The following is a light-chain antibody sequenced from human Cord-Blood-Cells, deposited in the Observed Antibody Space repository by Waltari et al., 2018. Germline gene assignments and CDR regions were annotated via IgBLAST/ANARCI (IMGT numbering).Light chain of an antibody. CDR3: QQSYSTPLT. CDR2: AAS. J-gene: IGKJ4*01. Sequence: DIQMSQSPSSLSASVGDRVTITCRAGQSISSYLNWYQQKPGKAPKRLIYAASSLQSGVPSRFSGSGSGTDFTLTISSLQPGDFATYYCQQSYSTPLTFGGGTKVEIK. CDR1: QSISSY. V-gene: IGKV1-39*01.